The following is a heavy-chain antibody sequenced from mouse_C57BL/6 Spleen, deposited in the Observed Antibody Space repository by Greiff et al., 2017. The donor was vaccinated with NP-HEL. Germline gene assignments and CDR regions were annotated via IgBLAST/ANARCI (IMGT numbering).Heavy chain of an antibody. V-gene: IGHV1-19*01. CDR3: ASYDGYFNYFDY. J-gene: IGHJ2*01. CDR1: GYTFTDYY. CDR2: INPYNGGT. D-gene: IGHD2-3*01. Sequence: VQLQQSGPVLVKPGASVKMSCKASGYTFTDYYMNWVKQSHGKSLEWIGVINPYNGGTSYNQKFKGKATLTVDKSSSTAYMELNSLTSEDSAVYYGASYDGYFNYFDYWGQGTTLTVSS.